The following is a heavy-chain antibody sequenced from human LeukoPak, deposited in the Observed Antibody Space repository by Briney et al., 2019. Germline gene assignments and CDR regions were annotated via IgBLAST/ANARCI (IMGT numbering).Heavy chain of an antibody. V-gene: IGHV3-21*04. CDR1: GFTFSSHS. CDR2: ISSSSSYI. J-gene: IGHJ4*02. Sequence: GGSLRLSCAASGFTFSSHSMNWVRQAPGKGLEWVSSISSSSSYIYYADSVKGRFTISRDNAKNSLYLQMNSLRAEDTAVYYCARVLWNGDYPRFDYWGQGTLVTVSS. D-gene: IGHD4-17*01. CDR3: ARVLWNGDYPRFDY.